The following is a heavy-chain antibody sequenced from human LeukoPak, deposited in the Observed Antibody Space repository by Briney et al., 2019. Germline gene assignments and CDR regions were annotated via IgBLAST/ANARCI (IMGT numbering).Heavy chain of an antibody. J-gene: IGHJ6*02. D-gene: IGHD2-8*01. CDR2: IYYSGST. CDR3: ARSPSRYCTNGVCPYGMDV. Sequence: PSETLSLTCTVSGGSISSYYWSRIRQPPGKGLEWIGYIYYSGSTNYNPSLKSRVTISVDTSKNQFSLKLSSVTAADTAVYYCARSPSRYCTNGVCPYGMDVWGQGTTVTVSS. V-gene: IGHV4-59*01. CDR1: GGSISSYY.